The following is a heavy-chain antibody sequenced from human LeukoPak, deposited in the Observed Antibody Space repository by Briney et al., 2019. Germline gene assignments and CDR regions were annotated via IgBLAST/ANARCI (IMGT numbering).Heavy chain of an antibody. D-gene: IGHD2-15*01. Sequence: SGTLSLTCAVSGGSISSSNWWSWVRQSPGEGMEWIGEIYNSGSTNYSQYLKSRVTISVDQSKNQFSLKLSSVAAADTAVYYCARSRRGCSGGNCYSLTGDFDYWGQGTLVTVFS. CDR2: IYNSGST. CDR1: GGSISSSNW. J-gene: IGHJ4*02. V-gene: IGHV4-4*02. CDR3: ARSRRGCSGGNCYSLTGDFDY.